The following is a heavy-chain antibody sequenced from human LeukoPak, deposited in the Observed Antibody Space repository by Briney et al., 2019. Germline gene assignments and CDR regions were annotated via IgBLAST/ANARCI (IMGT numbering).Heavy chain of an antibody. CDR1: GGSMSSYY. V-gene: IGHV4-4*07. Sequence: ETLSLTCTVSGGSMSSYYWSWIRQPAGKGLEWIGRVYSSGNTNYHASLKGRVTMSVDTSKNQFSLKLTSVTAADTAVYYCARGLSHSKDIWGQGTMVTVSS. J-gene: IGHJ3*02. CDR2: VYSSGNT. CDR3: ARGLSHSKDI.